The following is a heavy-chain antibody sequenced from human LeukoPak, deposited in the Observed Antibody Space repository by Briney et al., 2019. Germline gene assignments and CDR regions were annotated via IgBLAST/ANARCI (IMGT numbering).Heavy chain of an antibody. V-gene: IGHV4-61*02. J-gene: IGHJ4*02. CDR3: ARVPYYYDSSGYY. CDR1: GGFISSGTHY. Sequence: PSETLSLTCDVSGGFISSGTHYWTWLRQPVGKGLEWLGRIFTSGSPTYNSSLESRVTISVDTSKNQFSLKLSSVTAADTAVYYCARVPYYYDSSGYYWGQGTLVTVSS. D-gene: IGHD3-22*01. CDR2: IFTSGSP.